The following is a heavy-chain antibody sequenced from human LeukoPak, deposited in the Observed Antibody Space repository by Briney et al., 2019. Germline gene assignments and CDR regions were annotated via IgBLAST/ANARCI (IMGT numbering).Heavy chain of an antibody. V-gene: IGHV5-10-1*01. Sequence: GESLRISCKGSGYSFTNYWISWVRQMPGTGLEWMGRIDPSDSYASYSPSFQGHVTISADRPISAVYLQWSSLKASDTAIYYCARQVDCSTTSCYPPEFDFWGQGTLVTVSS. J-gene: IGHJ4*02. CDR1: GYSFTNYW. D-gene: IGHD2-2*01. CDR2: IDPSDSYA. CDR3: ARQVDCSTTSCYPPEFDF.